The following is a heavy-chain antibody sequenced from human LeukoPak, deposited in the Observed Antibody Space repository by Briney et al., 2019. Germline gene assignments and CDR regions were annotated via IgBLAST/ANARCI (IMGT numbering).Heavy chain of an antibody. J-gene: IGHJ4*02. V-gene: IGHV4-59*11. CDR2: IYYTGST. D-gene: IGHD5-12*01. Sequence: SETLSLTCTLSGGSISSHYWSWLRQPPGKGLEWIGYIYYTGSTNYNPSLKTRVTISADTSKSQSSLELNSVTAADTAVYYCARAVLVATAWYLDYWGQGTLVTVSS. CDR1: GGSISSHY. CDR3: ARAVLVATAWYLDY.